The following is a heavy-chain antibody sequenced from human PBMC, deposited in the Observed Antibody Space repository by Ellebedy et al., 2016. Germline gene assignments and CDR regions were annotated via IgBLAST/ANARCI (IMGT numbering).Heavy chain of an antibody. CDR2: YDPEDGET. D-gene: IGHD3-22*01. V-gene: IGHV1-24*01. CDR3: ARLIDYYDSSGPDSDY. Sequence: ASVKVSCXVSGYTLTELSMHWVRQAPGKGLEWMGGYDPEDGETIYAQKFQGRVTITADESTSTAYMELSSLRSEDTAVYYCARLIDYYDSSGPDSDYWGQGTLVTVSS. CDR1: GYTLTELS. J-gene: IGHJ4*02.